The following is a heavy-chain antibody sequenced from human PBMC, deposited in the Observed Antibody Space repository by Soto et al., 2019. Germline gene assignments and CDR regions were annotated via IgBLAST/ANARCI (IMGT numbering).Heavy chain of an antibody. D-gene: IGHD3-3*01. CDR1: GYNFNIYG. CDR2: ISAYDGKT. Sequence: GASVKVSCKASGYNFNIYGINWVRQAPGQGLELMGWISAYDGKTTYAEKFQGRVTMTTDASTSTAYMELRSLRSDDTAVYYCARDPHEYWTSYWFDPWVQGNLVTVSS. V-gene: IGHV1-18*01. CDR3: ARDPHEYWTSYWFDP. J-gene: IGHJ5*02.